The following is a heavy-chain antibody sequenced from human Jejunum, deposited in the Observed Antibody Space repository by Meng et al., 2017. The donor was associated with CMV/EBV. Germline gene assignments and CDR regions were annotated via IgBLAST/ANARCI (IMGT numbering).Heavy chain of an antibody. CDR2: IYYSGDT. CDR1: GASVSSGRFF. D-gene: IGHD6-6*01. J-gene: IGHJ6*02. CDR3: ARVVLYHYGTDV. Sequence: SGASVSSGRFFWSWIRQPPGKGLESIGYIYYSGDTNYNASLKSRATISVDTSKNQFSLRLTSVTAADTAVYYCARVVLYHYGTDVWGHGTTVTVSS. V-gene: IGHV4-61*01.